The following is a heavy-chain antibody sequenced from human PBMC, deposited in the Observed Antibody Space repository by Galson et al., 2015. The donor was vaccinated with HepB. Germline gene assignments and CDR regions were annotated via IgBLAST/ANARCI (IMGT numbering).Heavy chain of an antibody. CDR3: AKDGGYCSSDSWRYFDY. Sequence: SLRLSCAASGFIFSNYGMSWVRQAPGKGLEWVSSIRGSGGSTHYADSVKGRFTISRDNSKNTLYPQMNSLRAEDTAVYYCAKDGGYCSSDSWRYFDYWGQGTLVTVSS. V-gene: IGHV3-23*01. D-gene: IGHD2-2*01. J-gene: IGHJ4*02. CDR1: GFIFSNYG. CDR2: IRGSGGST.